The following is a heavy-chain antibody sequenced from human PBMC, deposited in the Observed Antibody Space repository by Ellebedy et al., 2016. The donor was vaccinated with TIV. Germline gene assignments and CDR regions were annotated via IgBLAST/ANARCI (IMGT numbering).Heavy chain of an antibody. D-gene: IGHD4-17*01. J-gene: IGHJ3*01. V-gene: IGHV4-4*02. CDR1: GGSINSTNW. Sequence: MPSETLSLTCAVSGGSINSTNWWSWVRQPPGKGLEWIGEIYHSGSTNYNPSLKSRVTISVNKSKNQFSLKLSSVTAADTAVYYCAKRQAYGDYEYAFDVWGQGTMVTVPS. CDR2: IYHSGST. CDR3: AKRQAYGDYEYAFDV.